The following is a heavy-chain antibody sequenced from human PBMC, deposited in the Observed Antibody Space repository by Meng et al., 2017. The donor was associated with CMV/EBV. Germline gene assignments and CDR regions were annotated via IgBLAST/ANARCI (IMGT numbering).Heavy chain of an antibody. CDR2: IYPGDSDT. CDR3: ARLNADVAPRY. D-gene: IGHD2-15*01. CDR1: GYSFTSYW. Sequence: GGPLRPSCKGPGYSFTSYWIGWVRQMPGKGLEWMGIIYPGDSDTRYSPSFQGQFTIPADKSISTAYLQWSSLKASDTAMYYCARLNADVAPRYWGQGTLVTVSS. V-gene: IGHV5-51*01. J-gene: IGHJ4*02.